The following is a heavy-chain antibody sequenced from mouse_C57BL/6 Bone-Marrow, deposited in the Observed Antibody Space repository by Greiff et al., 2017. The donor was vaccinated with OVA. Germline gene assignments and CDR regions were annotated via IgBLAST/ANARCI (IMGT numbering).Heavy chain of an antibody. V-gene: IGHV1-39*01. CDR3: ARSEDYGSSYYWYFDV. Sequence: VQLQQSGPELVKPGASVKISCKASGYSFTDYNMNWVKQSNGKSLEWIGVINPNYGTTSYNQKFKGKATLTVDQSSSTAYMQLNSLTSEDAAVYYCARSEDYGSSYYWYFDVWGTGTTVTVSS. CDR1: GYSFTDYN. J-gene: IGHJ1*03. CDR2: INPNYGTT. D-gene: IGHD1-1*01.